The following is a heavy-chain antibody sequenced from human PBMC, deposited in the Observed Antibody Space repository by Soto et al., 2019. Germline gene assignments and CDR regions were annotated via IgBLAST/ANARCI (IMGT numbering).Heavy chain of an antibody. CDR3: ARGQRFSDWFDP. CDR2: IYSSGST. J-gene: IGHJ5*02. CDR1: GGAISTYY. Sequence: QVHLQESGPGLVKPSETLSLTCTVSGGAISTYYWTWIRQPAGKGLEWIGRIYSSGSTTYNPSLQSRVTMSLDTSNNQFSLRLTSVTAADTAVYYCARGQRFSDWFDPWGQGTLVTVSS. D-gene: IGHD3-3*01. V-gene: IGHV4-4*07.